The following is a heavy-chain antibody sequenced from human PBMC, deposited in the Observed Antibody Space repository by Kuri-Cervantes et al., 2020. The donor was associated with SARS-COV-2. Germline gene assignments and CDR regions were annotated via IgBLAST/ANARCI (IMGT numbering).Heavy chain of an antibody. Sequence: GGSLRLSCAASGFTFSSYEMNWVRQAPGKGLEWVASVKQDGSENYYVDSVKGRFTISRDNAKNSLYLQMNSLRAEDTAVYYCASRRGYYHDISGYYYFDYWGQGTLVTVSS. CDR1: GFTFSSYE. J-gene: IGHJ4*02. V-gene: IGHV3-7*01. CDR3: ASRRGYYHDISGYYYFDY. CDR2: VKQDGSEN. D-gene: IGHD3-22*01.